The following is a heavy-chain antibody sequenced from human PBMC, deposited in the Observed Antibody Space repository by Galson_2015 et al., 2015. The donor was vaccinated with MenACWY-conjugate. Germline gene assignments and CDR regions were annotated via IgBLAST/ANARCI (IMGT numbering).Heavy chain of an antibody. D-gene: IGHD3-22*01. CDR3: FSSGYLTEHY. CDR1: GFTFSTYS. J-gene: IGHJ4*02. V-gene: IGHV3-48*04. CDR2: ISGSSSAM. Sequence: SLRLSCAASGFTFSTYSMNWVRQAPGKGLEWVSYISGSSSAMFYGDSVKGRFTVSRDNAKRSLFLQMNSLRAEDTAVYYCFSSGYLTEHYWGQGTLVTVSS.